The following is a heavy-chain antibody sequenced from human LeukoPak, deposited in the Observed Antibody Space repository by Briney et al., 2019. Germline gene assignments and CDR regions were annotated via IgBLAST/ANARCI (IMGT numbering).Heavy chain of an antibody. CDR3: ARDIYDILTGYYSPLGY. Sequence: PGGSLRLSCAASGLTFSSYAMHWVRQAPGKGLEYVSAISSNGGSTYYANSVKGRFTISRDNSKNTLYLQMGSLRAEDMAVYYCARDIYDILTGYYSPLGYWGQGTLVTVSS. J-gene: IGHJ4*02. CDR2: ISSNGGST. D-gene: IGHD3-9*01. V-gene: IGHV3-64*01. CDR1: GLTFSSYA.